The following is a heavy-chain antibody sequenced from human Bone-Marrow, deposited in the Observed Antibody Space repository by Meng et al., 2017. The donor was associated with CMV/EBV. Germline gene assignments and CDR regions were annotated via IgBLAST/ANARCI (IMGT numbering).Heavy chain of an antibody. CDR1: GYTFTSYD. J-gene: IGHJ1*01. Sequence: ASVKVSCKASGYTFTSYDINWVRQATGQGHEWMGWMNPNSGNTGYAQKFQGRVTMTRNTSISTAYMELSSLRSEDTAVYYCASSTYYDFWSGLWGQGTLVTVSS. V-gene: IGHV1-8*01. CDR2: MNPNSGNT. D-gene: IGHD3-3*01. CDR3: ASSTYYDFWSGL.